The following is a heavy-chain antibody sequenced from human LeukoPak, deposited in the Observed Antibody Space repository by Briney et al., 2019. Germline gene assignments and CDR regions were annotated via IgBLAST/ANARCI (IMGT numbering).Heavy chain of an antibody. Sequence: SETLPLTCTVSGGSISSYYWSWIRQPAGKGLEWIGRIYSTGSTNYNPSLKSRVTMSVDTSKSQFSLRLRSVTAADTAVYYCARQIASAGTAGFDFWGQGALVTVSS. D-gene: IGHD6-13*01. V-gene: IGHV4-4*07. CDR2: IYSTGST. CDR1: GGSISSYY. J-gene: IGHJ4*02. CDR3: ARQIASAGTAGFDF.